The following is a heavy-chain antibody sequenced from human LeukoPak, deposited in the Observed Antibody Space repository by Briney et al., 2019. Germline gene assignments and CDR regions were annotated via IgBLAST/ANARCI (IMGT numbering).Heavy chain of an antibody. V-gene: IGHV4-59*02. J-gene: IGHJ3*02. D-gene: IGHD2-15*01. CDR3: ARSVVVVAATNDAFDI. CDR1: GDSVTTYY. CDR2: KFDGGRD. Sequence: SETLSLTCTVSGDSVTTYYWRWIRQPPGKGPEWIGYKFDGGRDIYNPSLKSRVTISVDTSKNQFSLKLSSVTAADTAVYYCARSVVVVAATNDAFDIWGQGTMVTVSS.